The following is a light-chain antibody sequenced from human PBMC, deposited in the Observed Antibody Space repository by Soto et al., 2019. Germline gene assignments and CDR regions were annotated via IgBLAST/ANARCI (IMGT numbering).Light chain of an antibody. V-gene: IGKV3-11*01. J-gene: IGKJ1*01. Sequence: EIVLTQSPATLSLSPGERATLSCRASQSVSSYLAWYQQKPGQAPRLLIYGASNRATGIPARFSGSGSGTDFTLTISSLEPEDFAVYYCQQCSSWPRTFGQGTKVEI. CDR1: QSVSSY. CDR3: QQCSSWPRT. CDR2: GAS.